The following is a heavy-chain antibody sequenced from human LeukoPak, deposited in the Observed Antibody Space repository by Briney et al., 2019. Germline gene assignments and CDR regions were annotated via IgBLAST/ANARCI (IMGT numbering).Heavy chain of an antibody. CDR1: GGSISSYY. CDR2: IYYSGST. CDR3: ARGGGEVGTGDFDY. J-gene: IGHJ4*02. V-gene: IGHV4-59*01. Sequence: SETLSLNCTVSGGSISSYYWSWIRQPAGKGLEWIGYIYYSGSTNYNPSLKSRVTISVDTSKNQFSLKLSSVTAADTAVYYCARGGGEVGTGDFDYWGQGTLVTVSS. D-gene: IGHD3/OR15-3a*01.